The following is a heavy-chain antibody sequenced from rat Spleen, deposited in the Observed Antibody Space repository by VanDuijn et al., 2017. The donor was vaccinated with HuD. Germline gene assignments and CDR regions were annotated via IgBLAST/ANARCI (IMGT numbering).Heavy chain of an antibody. D-gene: IGHD1-3*01. CDR2: IWGNGNT. V-gene: IGHV2-13*01. CDR3: ARSNGYGPFDY. CDR1: GFSLSNSG. J-gene: IGHJ2*01. Sequence: QVQLKESGPGLAQPSQTLSLTCTVSGFSLSNSGVICVRQPPGKGLEWMGVIWGNGNTNYNSVFKSRLSISRDTSKSQVYLKMNSLQTEDTAMYFCARSNGYGPFDYWGQGVMVTVSS.